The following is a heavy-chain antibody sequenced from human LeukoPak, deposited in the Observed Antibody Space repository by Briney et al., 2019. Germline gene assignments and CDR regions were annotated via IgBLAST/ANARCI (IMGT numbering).Heavy chain of an antibody. V-gene: IGHV3-30*04. D-gene: IGHD6-6*01. Sequence: GGSLRLSCAASGFTFTSYTMHWVRQAPGKGLEWVAVILYDEKTQHYADAVKGRFTISRDNSKNTVYLQMDSLRPDDTAVYYCAREYFSSSSDHWGQGTLVTVSS. J-gene: IGHJ4*02. CDR3: AREYFSSSSDH. CDR2: ILYDEKTQ. CDR1: GFTFTSYT.